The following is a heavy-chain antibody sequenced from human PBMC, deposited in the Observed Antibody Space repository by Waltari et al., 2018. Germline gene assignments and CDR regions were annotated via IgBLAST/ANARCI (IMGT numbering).Heavy chain of an antibody. Sequence: EVQLVESGGGLIQPGGSLRLSCAASGFTVSSNYMSWVRQAPGKGLEWVSVIYGGGSTYYADSVKGRFTISRDNSKNTLYRQMNSLRAEDTAVYYCASGRRDGYNFYDYWGQGTLVTVSS. J-gene: IGHJ4*02. CDR1: GFTVSSNY. D-gene: IGHD5-12*01. V-gene: IGHV3-53*01. CDR3: ASGRRDGYNFYDY. CDR2: IYGGGST.